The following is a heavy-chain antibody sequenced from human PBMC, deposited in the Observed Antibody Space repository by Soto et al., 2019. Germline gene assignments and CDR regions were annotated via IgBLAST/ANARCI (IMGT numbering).Heavy chain of an antibody. D-gene: IGHD2-2*01. CDR1: GYTFTSYG. CDR3: ARVGVVVPAGQERLWYFDL. Sequence: QVQLVQSGAEVKKPGASVKVSCKASGYTFTSYGISWVRQAPGQGLEWMGWISAYNGNTNYAQKLQGRVTMTTDTSTRTDYMELRSLRSDDTAVYYCARVGVVVPAGQERLWYFDLWGRGTLVTVSS. J-gene: IGHJ2*01. CDR2: ISAYNGNT. V-gene: IGHV1-18*01.